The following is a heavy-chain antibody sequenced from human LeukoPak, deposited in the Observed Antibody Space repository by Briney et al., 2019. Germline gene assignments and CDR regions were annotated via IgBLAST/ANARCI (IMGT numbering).Heavy chain of an antibody. D-gene: IGHD6-6*01. V-gene: IGHV3-21*01. CDR1: GFTFSSYT. CDR3: ASDKAPGSSSGGDY. CDR2: ISRDTSYI. J-gene: IGHJ4*02. Sequence: GGSLRLSCAASGFTFSSYTMNWVRQAPGKGLEWVSSISRDTSYIYYADSVKGRFSISRDNAKNSLYLQMKSLRAEDTGVYYCASDKAPGSSSGGDYWGQGTLVTVSS.